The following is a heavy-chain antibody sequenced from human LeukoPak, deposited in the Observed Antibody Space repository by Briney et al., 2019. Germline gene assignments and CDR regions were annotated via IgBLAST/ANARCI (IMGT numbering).Heavy chain of an antibody. CDR2: INHSGST. J-gene: IGHJ6*02. CDR1: GGPFSGYY. D-gene: IGHD2-2*02. Sequence: SETLSLTCAVYGGPFSGYYWSWIRQPPGKGLEWIGEINHSGSTNYNPSLKSRVTISVDTSKNQFSLKLSSVTAADTAVYYCASPGEDCSSTSCYNYYYGMDVWGQGTTVTVSS. V-gene: IGHV4-34*01. CDR3: ASPGEDCSSTSCYNYYYGMDV.